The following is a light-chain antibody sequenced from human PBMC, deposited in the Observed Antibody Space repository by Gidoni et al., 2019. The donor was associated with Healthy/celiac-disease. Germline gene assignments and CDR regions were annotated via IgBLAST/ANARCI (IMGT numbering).Light chain of an antibody. CDR3: QQYNNWLWT. J-gene: IGKJ1*01. Sequence: EIVMTQSPATLSVPPGERATLSCRASQSVSSNLAWYQQKPGQAPRLLIYGASTRATGIPAMFSGSGSRTEFTLTISRLQSEVFAVYYCQQYNNWLWTFGQGTKVEIK. CDR1: QSVSSN. V-gene: IGKV3-15*01. CDR2: GAS.